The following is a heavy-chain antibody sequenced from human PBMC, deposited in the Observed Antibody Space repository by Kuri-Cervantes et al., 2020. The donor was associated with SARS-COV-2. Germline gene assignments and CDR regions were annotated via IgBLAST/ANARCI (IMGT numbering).Heavy chain of an antibody. V-gene: IGHV4-34*01. CDR2: LNHDGST. CDR1: GGSINGHY. Sequence: SETLSLTCAVIGGSINGHYWSWIRQPPGKGLEWIGELNHDGSTNYNPSLKSRITISGDASKNQFSQKVTSVTAADTAVYYCARAEYQPGSTTPFDYWGQGTLVTVSS. CDR3: ARAEYQPGSTTPFDY. J-gene: IGHJ4*02. D-gene: IGHD1-26*01.